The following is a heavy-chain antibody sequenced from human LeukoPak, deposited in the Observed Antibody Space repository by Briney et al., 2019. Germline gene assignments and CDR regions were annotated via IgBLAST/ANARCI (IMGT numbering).Heavy chain of an antibody. J-gene: IGHJ4*02. D-gene: IGHD6-19*01. V-gene: IGHV3-23*01. CDR1: GFTFSSYS. CDR2: ISGSGGRT. CDR3: AKSYGEAVAVSFWDY. Sequence: PGGSLRLSCAASGFTFSSYSMSGIRQAPGTRLEWVSAISGSGGRTYYADSVKGRFTISRDSSKNTLYLQMNRLRAEDTAVYYCAKSYGEAVAVSFWDYWGQGPLVTVSS.